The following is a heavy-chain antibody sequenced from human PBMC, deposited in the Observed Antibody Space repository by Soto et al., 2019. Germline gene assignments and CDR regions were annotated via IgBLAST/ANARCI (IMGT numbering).Heavy chain of an antibody. V-gene: IGHV3-23*01. CDR1: GFTYSSYA. Sequence: EVQLLESGGGLVQPGGSLRLSCAASGFTYSSYAMSWVRQAPGKGLEWVSAISGSGGSTYYADSVKGRFTISRDNSKNTLYLQINSLRAEDTAVYYCAKHAPSNVSPTKWLGYYYYGMDVWGQGTTVTVSS. CDR2: ISGSGGST. J-gene: IGHJ6*02. D-gene: IGHD5-12*01. CDR3: AKHAPSNVSPTKWLGYYYYGMDV.